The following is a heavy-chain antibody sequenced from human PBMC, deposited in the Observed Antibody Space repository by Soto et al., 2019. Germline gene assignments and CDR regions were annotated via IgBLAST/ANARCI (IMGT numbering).Heavy chain of an antibody. D-gene: IGHD6-6*01. V-gene: IGHV3-30*03. CDR3: AIPPHKQLDY. J-gene: IGHJ4*02. CDR1: GFTFSSYG. Sequence: GGSLRLSCAASGFTFSSYGMHWVRQAPGKGLEWVAVISYDGSNKYYADSVKGRFTISRDNSKNTLYLQMNSLRAEDTAVYYCAIPPHKQLDYWGQGTLVTVSS. CDR2: ISYDGSNK.